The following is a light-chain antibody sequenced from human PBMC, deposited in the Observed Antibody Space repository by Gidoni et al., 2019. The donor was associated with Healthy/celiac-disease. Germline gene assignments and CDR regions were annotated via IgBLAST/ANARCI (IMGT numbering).Light chain of an antibody. J-gene: IGKJ3*01. Sequence: DIQLTQSPSFLSASVGDRVTITCRASQGISSYLAWYQQKPGKAPKLLIYAASTLQSWVPSSFSGSGSGTEFTLTISSLQPEDFATYYCQQLNSYPQTFXPXTKVDIK. CDR1: QGISSY. CDR3: QQLNSYPQT. CDR2: AAS. V-gene: IGKV1-9*01.